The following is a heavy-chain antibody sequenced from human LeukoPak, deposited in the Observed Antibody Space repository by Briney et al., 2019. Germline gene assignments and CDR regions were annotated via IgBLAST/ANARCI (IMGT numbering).Heavy chain of an antibody. D-gene: IGHD1-26*01. CDR3: ARVARWGHYFDY. Sequence: SETLSLTCAVSGGSISSGGYPWSWIRQPPGKGLEWIGYIYHSGTTYYNPSLKSRVTISIDRSKNQFSLKLSSVTAADTAVYYCARVARWGHYFDYWCQGTLVTVSS. V-gene: IGHV4-30-2*01. J-gene: IGHJ4*02. CDR1: GGSISSGGYP. CDR2: IYHSGTT.